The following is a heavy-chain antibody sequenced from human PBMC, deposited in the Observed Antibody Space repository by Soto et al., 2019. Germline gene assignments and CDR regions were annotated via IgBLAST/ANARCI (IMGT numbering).Heavy chain of an antibody. V-gene: IGHV1-8*01. CDR2: MNPNSGNT. J-gene: IGHJ4*02. Sequence: ASVKVSCKSSGYTFSMSGISWVRQATGQGLEWMGWMNPNSGNTGYAQKFQGRVTMTRNTSISTAYMELSSLRSEDTAVYYCARTLYGDNVDYWGQGTLVTVSS. CDR3: ARTLYGDNVDY. D-gene: IGHD4-17*01. CDR1: GYTFSMSG.